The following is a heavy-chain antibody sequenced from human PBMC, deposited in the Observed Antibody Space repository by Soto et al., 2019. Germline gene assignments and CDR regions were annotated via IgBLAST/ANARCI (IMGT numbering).Heavy chain of an antibody. CDR2: IWLNGANI. Sequence: QVQLVQSGGGVVQPGRSLRLSCAASGFIFRNYGMHWVRQTPGRGLEWVAIIWLNGANIGYGQSVQGRFTVSRDDSRNMLYLQMDSLGVEDTAVYYCVRDEIQIWSYVGSFDYWGQGSLVTVSS. CDR3: VRDEIQIWSYVGSFDY. V-gene: IGHV3-33*01. J-gene: IGHJ4*02. CDR1: GFIFRNYG. D-gene: IGHD5-18*01.